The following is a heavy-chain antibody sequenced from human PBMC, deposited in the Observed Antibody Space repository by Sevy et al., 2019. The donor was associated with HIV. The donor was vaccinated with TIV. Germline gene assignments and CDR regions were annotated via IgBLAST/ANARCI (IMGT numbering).Heavy chain of an antibody. CDR2: MSPYNGNK. V-gene: IGHV1-18*01. J-gene: IGHJ4*02. Sequence: ASVKVSCKASGYTFTTYNIVWVRQAPGQGLEWLAWMSPYNGNKNYAQRVQGRVTMTTNTFTDTAFLEVRSLEFDDTATFYLAIGSTSWYDYWGQGTLVTVSS. CDR1: GYTFTTYN. CDR3: AIGSTSWYDY. D-gene: IGHD2-8*01.